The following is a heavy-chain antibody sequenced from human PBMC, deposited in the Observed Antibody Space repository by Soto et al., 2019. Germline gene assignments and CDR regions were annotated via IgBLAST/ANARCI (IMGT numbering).Heavy chain of an antibody. D-gene: IGHD4-17*01. V-gene: IGHV3-30*18. CDR1: GFTFSSYG. CDR2: ISYDGSNK. J-gene: IGHJ6*02. Sequence: GGSLRLSCAASGFTFSSYGMHWVRQAPGKGLEWVAVISYDGSNKYYADSVKGRFTISRDNSKNTLYLQMNSLRAEDTAVYYCAKEYGDYYYGMDVWGQGTTVTVS. CDR3: AKEYGDYYYGMDV.